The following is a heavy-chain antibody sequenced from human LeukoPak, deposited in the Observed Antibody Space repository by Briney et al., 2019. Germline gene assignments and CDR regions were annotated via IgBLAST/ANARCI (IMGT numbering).Heavy chain of an antibody. CDR3: ARDRWRGSSWYAKAFDI. Sequence: SVKVSCKASGGTFSSYAISWVRQAPGQGLEWMGGIIPIFGTANYAQKPQGRGTMTTDTSTSTAHMELRRLSSDDTAVYYCARDRWRGSSWYAKAFDIWGQGTMATVSS. J-gene: IGHJ3*02. V-gene: IGHV1-69*05. D-gene: IGHD6-13*01. CDR2: IIPIFGTA. CDR1: GGTFSSYA.